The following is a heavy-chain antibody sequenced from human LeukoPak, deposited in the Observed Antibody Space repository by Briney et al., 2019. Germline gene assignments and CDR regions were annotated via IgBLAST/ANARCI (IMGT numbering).Heavy chain of an antibody. CDR1: GGSFSGYY. V-gene: IGHV4-34*01. CDR2: INHSGST. CDR3: ARAAPTRITMVRGVIIMGFDP. D-gene: IGHD3-10*01. Sequence: SETLSLTCAVYGGSFSGYYWSWIRQPPGKGLEWIGEINHSGSTNYNPSLKSRVTISVDTSKNQFSLKLSSVTAADTAVYYCARAAPTRITMVRGVIIMGFDPWGQGTLVTVSS. J-gene: IGHJ5*02.